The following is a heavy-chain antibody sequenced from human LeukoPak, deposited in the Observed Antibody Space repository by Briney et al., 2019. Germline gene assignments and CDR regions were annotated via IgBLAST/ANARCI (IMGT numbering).Heavy chain of an antibody. CDR3: ARAGGGHYDSSGGDY. CDR2: INPSGGST. D-gene: IGHD3-22*01. J-gene: IGHJ4*02. V-gene: IGHV1-46*01. Sequence: GASVKVSCKASGYTFTSYYMHWVRQAPGQGLEWMGIINPSGGSTSYAQKFQGRVTMTRDTSTSTVYMELSSLRSEDTAGYYCARAGGGHYDSSGGDYWGQGTLVTVSS. CDR1: GYTFTSYY.